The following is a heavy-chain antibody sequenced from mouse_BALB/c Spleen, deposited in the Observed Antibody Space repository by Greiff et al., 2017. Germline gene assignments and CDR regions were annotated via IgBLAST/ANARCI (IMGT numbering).Heavy chain of an antibody. CDR1: GFTFSSYA. J-gene: IGHJ2*01. CDR2: ISSGGST. Sequence: EVMLVESGGGLVKPGGSLKLSCAASGFTFSSYAMSWVRQTPEKRLEWVASISSGGSTYYPDSVKGRFTISRDNARNILYLQMSSLRSEDTAMYYCARETGSSYVSYFDYWGQGTTLTVSS. CDR3: ARETGSSYVSYFDY. V-gene: IGHV5-6-5*01. D-gene: IGHD1-1*01.